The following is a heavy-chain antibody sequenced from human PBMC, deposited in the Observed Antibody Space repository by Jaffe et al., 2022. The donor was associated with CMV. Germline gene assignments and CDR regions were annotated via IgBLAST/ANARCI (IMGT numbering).Heavy chain of an antibody. Sequence: EVQLVESGGGLVKPGGSLRLSCAASGFTFSNAWMSWVRQAPGKGLEWVGRIKSKTDGGTTDYAAPVKGRFTISRDDSKNTLYLQMNSLKTEDTAVYYCTTVVCSSTSCYNAGGYYYYYMDVWGKGTTVTVSS. CDR2: IKSKTDGGTT. CDR3: TTVVCSSTSCYNAGGYYYYYMDV. D-gene: IGHD2-2*02. V-gene: IGHV3-15*01. CDR1: GFTFSNAW. J-gene: IGHJ6*03.